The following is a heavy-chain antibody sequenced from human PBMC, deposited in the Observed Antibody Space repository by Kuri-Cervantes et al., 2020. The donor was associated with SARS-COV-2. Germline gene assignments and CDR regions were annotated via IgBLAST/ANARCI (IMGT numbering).Heavy chain of an antibody. V-gene: IGHV3-73*01. J-gene: IGHJ4*02. CDR3: ARGVLDYDFWSGCYLDY. CDR2: IRNKANGYAT. CDR1: GFTFSDSA. Sequence: GGSLRLSCAASGFTFSDSAMHWVRQASGKGLEWVGRIRNKANGYATTYAASVSGRFTISRDDSKNTLYLQMNSLRAEDTAVYYCARGVLDYDFWSGCYLDYWGQGTLVTVSS. D-gene: IGHD3-3*01.